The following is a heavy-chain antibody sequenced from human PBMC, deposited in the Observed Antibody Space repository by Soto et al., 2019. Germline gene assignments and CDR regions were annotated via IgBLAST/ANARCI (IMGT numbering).Heavy chain of an antibody. Sequence: SETLSLTCTVSGGSIISGYWSWIRQPPGTGLEWIGYISYSGNTNYNHTLKSIVTKTVDTPMNLFSMRLSSVTTADTAGYYCAGRRGYAGSPIDYWGQGTLVTVSS. CDR3: AGRRGYAGSPIDY. CDR2: ISYSGNT. CDR1: GGSIISGY. J-gene: IGHJ4*02. D-gene: IGHD2-15*01. V-gene: IGHV4-59*01.